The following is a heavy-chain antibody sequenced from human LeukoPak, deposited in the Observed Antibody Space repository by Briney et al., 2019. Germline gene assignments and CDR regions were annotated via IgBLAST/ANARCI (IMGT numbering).Heavy chain of an antibody. V-gene: IGHV1-69*04. CDR1: GDTFSSYA. Sequence: SVKVSCKASGDTFSSYAISWVRQAPGQGLEWMGRIIPILGIANYAQKFQGRVTITADKSTSTASMELSSLRSEDTAVYYCARLSSSWYDTVDYWGQGTLVTVSS. CDR2: IIPILGIA. D-gene: IGHD6-13*01. J-gene: IGHJ4*02. CDR3: ARLSSSWYDTVDY.